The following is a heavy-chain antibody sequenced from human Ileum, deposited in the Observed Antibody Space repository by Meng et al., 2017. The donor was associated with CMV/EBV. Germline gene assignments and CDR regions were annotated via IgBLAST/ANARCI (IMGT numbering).Heavy chain of an antibody. D-gene: IGHD6-19*01. CDR2: IKQDGSEK. Sequence: GESLKISCAASRFIFSDFYMSWFRQAPGKGLEWVANIKQDGSEKFYVDSVKGRFTISRDNAKNSLYLQMNSLRAEDTAVYYCAAGPGWLVGNWGQGTLVTVSS. CDR3: AAGPGWLVGN. J-gene: IGHJ4*02. V-gene: IGHV3-7*01. CDR1: RFIFSDFY.